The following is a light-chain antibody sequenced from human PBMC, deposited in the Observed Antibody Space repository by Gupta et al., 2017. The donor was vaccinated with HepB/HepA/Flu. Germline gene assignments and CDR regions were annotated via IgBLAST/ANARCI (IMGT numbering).Light chain of an antibody. V-gene: IGKV1-33*01. CDR3: QQYDNVPIT. CDR1: QDINNY. J-gene: IGKJ5*01. Sequence: DIQMTQSPSSLSASVGARVTITCQASQDINNYLDWYQQKPGKAPKLLIYDVSNLETGVPERFSGSGSGTDFTLTISSLQPEDIATYYCQQYDNVPITFGQGTRLEIK. CDR2: DVS.